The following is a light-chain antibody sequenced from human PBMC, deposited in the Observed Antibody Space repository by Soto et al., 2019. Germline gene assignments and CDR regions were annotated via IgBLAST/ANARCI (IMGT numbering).Light chain of an antibody. CDR3: SSVTTWTTLV. CDR1: SSDVGAYDR. Sequence: QSVLTQPPSVSGSPGQSVTISCTGTSSDVGAYDRVSWYQQPPGTAPRVISYDVSNRPSGVPDRFSGSKSGNTASLTISGLLPEDEAEDYCSSVTTWTTLVFGGGTKLTVL. J-gene: IGLJ2*01. CDR2: DVS. V-gene: IGLV2-18*02.